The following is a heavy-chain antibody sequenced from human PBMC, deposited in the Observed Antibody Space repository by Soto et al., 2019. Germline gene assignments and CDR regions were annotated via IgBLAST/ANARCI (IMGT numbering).Heavy chain of an antibody. Sequence: GASVKVSCKASGYTFTSYYMNWVRQAPGQGLEWLGIINPSGGYTTYAQRFLGRVTMTSDTSTSTAYMELRSLRSDDTAVYYCAREGSRPYYYYGMDVWGQGTTVTVSS. CDR1: GYTFTSYY. CDR3: AREGSRPYYYYGMDV. J-gene: IGHJ6*02. D-gene: IGHD1-26*01. V-gene: IGHV1-46*01. CDR2: INPSGGYT.